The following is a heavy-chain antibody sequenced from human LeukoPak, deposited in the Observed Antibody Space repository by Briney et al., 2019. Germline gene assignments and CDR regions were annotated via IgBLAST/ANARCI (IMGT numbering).Heavy chain of an antibody. D-gene: IGHD6-13*01. CDR1: GGSFSSGNYY. CDR3: ARAIPAAGQYFFDC. Sequence: SETLSLTCTVSGGSFSSGNYYWGWTRQPPGKGLEWFGTIYYSGSTYYTPSLKSRVTISVDTSKNQFSLNLTSLTAADTAVYHCARAIPAAGQYFFDCWGQGTLVTVSS. J-gene: IGHJ4*02. V-gene: IGHV4-39*07. CDR2: IYYSGST.